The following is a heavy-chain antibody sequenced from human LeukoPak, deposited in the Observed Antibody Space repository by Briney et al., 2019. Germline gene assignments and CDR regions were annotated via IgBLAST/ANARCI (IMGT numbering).Heavy chain of an antibody. V-gene: IGHV3-30*18. J-gene: IGHJ6*03. D-gene: IGHD5-12*01. Sequence: GGSLRLSCAAFGFNFSNYGIHWVRQAPGKGLEWVAIISYDGNNKYYADSVKGRFTISRDNSKNTLFLSMNSLRIEDMAVYYCAKEPFESYSGYDFHSYYYMDVWGKGTTVTVSS. CDR3: AKEPFESYSGYDFHSYYYMDV. CDR2: ISYDGNNK. CDR1: GFNFSNYG.